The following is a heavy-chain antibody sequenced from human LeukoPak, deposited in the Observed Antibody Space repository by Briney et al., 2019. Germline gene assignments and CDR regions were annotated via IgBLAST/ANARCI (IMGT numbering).Heavy chain of an antibody. CDR3: ARTYYETSGHYLGY. J-gene: IGHJ4*02. CDR1: GGSFSGYY. CDR2: INHSGST. D-gene: IGHD3-22*01. V-gene: IGHV4-34*01. Sequence: SETLSLTCAVYGGSFSGYYWSWIRQPPGKGLEWIGEINHSGSTNYNPSLKSRVIISVGTSKNQFSLELNSVTAADTAVYYCARTYYETSGHYLGYWGQGNQVTVSS.